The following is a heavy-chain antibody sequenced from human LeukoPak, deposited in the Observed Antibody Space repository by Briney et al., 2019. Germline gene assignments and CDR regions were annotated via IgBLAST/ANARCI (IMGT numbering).Heavy chain of an antibody. J-gene: IGHJ4*02. CDR3: AREQGLFDC. Sequence: PGGSLRLSCAVSGFTVSTYYMSCVRQAPGKGLEWVSVIYTGGTTYYADSVKGRFTISRDNSKNTLYLQMSSLRAEDTAVYYCAREQGLFDCWGQGTLVTVSS. CDR1: GFTVSTYY. V-gene: IGHV3-53*01. D-gene: IGHD2-15*01. CDR2: IYTGGTT.